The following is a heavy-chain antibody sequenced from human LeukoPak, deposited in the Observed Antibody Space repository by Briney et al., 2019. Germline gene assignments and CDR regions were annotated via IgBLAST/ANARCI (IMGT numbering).Heavy chain of an antibody. J-gene: IGHJ3*02. V-gene: IGHV4-39*01. D-gene: IGHD3-9*01. CDR1: GGSISSSNYY. CDR3: ARQHEILTGYAFDI. Sequence: SETLSLTCTVSGGSISSSNYYWGWIRQPPGKGLEWIGSISYSGRTHYNPSLMSRITISVDTSKNQFSLKLSSVTAADAAVYYCARQHEILTGYAFDIWGQGTVVTASP. CDR2: ISYSGRT.